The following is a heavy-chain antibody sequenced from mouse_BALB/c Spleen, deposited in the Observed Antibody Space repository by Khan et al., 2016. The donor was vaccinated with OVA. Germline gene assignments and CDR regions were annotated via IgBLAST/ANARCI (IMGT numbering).Heavy chain of an antibody. D-gene: IGHD2-10*01. V-gene: IGHV2-6-1*01. J-gene: IGHJ4*01. CDR3: ARQPYYHYNVMDY. CDR1: GFSLTNYG. Sequence: QVQLKESGPGLVAPSQSLSITCTISGFSLTNYGVHWVRQPPGKGLEWLAVIWNDGSTNYNSVLKSRLTITKDDSKSQVFLKMNSLQTDDTAIYFCARQPYYHYNVMDYWGQGPSVTVSS. CDR2: IWNDGST.